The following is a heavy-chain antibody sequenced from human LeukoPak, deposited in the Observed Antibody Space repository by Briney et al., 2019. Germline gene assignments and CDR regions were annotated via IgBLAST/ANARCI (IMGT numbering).Heavy chain of an antibody. J-gene: IGHJ4*02. Sequence: VASVKVSCKASGYTFTGYYMHWVRQAPGQGLEWMGWINPNSGGTNYAQKFQGRVTMTRNTSISTAYMELSSLRSEDTAVYYCAVRGEPPSYWGQGTLVTVSS. D-gene: IGHD3-10*01. CDR1: GYTFTGYY. CDR3: AVRGEPPSY. V-gene: IGHV1-2*02. CDR2: INPNSGGT.